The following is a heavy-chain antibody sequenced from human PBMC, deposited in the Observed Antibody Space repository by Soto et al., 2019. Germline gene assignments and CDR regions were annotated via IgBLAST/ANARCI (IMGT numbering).Heavy chain of an antibody. CDR3: GKDEDFNGGNCYPKGLDWFDP. D-gene: IGHD2-15*01. CDR1: GFTVSTNS. CDR2: IYRGGTT. Sequence: GGSLRLSCAASGFTVSTNSMTWVRQAPGKGLEWVSVIYRGGTTYYADSVKGRFTISRDNSKNTLYLQMNSLRVEDTAVYYCGKDEDFNGGNCYPKGLDWFDPRGQGTLVTVSS. V-gene: IGHV3-66*01. J-gene: IGHJ5*02.